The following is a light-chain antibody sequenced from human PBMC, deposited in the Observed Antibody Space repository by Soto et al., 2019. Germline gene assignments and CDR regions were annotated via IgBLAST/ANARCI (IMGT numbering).Light chain of an antibody. Sequence: EIVLTQSPATLSLSPGERATLSCRASQSVGTYLAWYQQKPGQAPRLLIYDASNRATGVPARFRGSGSGTDFTLTISSLEPEDFSVYYCQQRSNWPITFGQGTRLENK. CDR3: QQRSNWPIT. V-gene: IGKV3-11*01. J-gene: IGKJ5*01. CDR1: QSVGTY. CDR2: DAS.